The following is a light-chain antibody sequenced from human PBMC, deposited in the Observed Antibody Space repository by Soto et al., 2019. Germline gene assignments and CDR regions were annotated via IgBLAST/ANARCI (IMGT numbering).Light chain of an antibody. CDR2: DAA. Sequence: DIQMTQSPASLSASLGDRVTITCRASQSISSWLAWYQQKPGKAPKLLIFDAARLQNGVPSRFSGGGSRTDFTLTITSLQPEDFEPYYCQQTSSDPYTFGPGTKVDIK. CDR1: QSISSW. J-gene: IGKJ3*01. CDR3: QQTSSDPYT. V-gene: IGKV1-39*01.